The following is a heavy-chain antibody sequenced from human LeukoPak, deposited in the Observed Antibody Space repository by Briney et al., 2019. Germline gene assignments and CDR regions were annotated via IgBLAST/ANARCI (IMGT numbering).Heavy chain of an antibody. CDR3: ARGRFRLTTSNACIGDY. CDR1: GYTFTSYD. CDR2: IIPIFGTA. D-gene: IGHD3-9*01. Sequence: SVKVSCKASGYTFTSYDINWVRQAPGQGLEWMGGIIPIFGTANYAQKFQGRVTITADESTSTAYMELTSLKSDDTAVYYCARGRFRLTTSNACIGDYWGQGTLITVSS. J-gene: IGHJ4*02. V-gene: IGHV1-69*13.